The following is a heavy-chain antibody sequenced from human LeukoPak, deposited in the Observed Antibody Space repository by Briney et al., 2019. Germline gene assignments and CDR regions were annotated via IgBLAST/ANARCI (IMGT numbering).Heavy chain of an antibody. D-gene: IGHD3-9*01. CDR2: IYHSGST. V-gene: IGHV4-30-2*01. J-gene: IGHJ4*02. CDR1: GGSISSGGYS. CDR3: ARGGTYYDILTGYYKDAGFDY. Sequence: SQTLSLTCAVSGGSISSGGYSWSWIRQPPGKGLEWIGCIYHSGSTYYNPSLKSRVTISVDRSKNQFSLKLSSVTAADTAVYYCARGGTYYDILTGYYKDAGFDYWGQGTLVTVSS.